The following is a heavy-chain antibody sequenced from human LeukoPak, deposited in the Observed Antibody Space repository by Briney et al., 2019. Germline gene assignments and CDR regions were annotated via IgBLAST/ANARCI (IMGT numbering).Heavy chain of an antibody. V-gene: IGHV3-73*01. J-gene: IGHJ6*03. CDR2: IRSKANSYAT. CDR3: TGSTVTTFYYYYYMDV. Sequence: PGGSLRLSCAASGFTFSGSAMHWVRQASGKGLEWVGRIRSKANSYATAYAASVKGRFTISRDDSKNTAYLQMNSLKTEDTAVYYCTGSTVTTFYYYYYMDVWGKGTTVTVSS. D-gene: IGHD4-11*01. CDR1: GFTFSGSA.